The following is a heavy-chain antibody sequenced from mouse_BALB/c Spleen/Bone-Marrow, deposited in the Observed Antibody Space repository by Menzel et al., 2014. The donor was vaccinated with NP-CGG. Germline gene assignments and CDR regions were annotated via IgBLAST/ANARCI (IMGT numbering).Heavy chain of an antibody. V-gene: IGHV5-12-2*01. CDR3: ARHGVRREWYFDV. Sequence: EVNLVESGGGLVQPGGSLKLSCAGSGFTFSRYTMSWVRQTPEKRLEWVAYISNGGGSTYYPDTDTVKGRFTISRDNAKNTLYLQMSSLKSEDTAMYYCARHGVRREWYFDVWGAGTTVTVSS. CDR1: GFTFSRYT. CDR2: ISNGGGST. D-gene: IGHD2-14*01. J-gene: IGHJ1*01.